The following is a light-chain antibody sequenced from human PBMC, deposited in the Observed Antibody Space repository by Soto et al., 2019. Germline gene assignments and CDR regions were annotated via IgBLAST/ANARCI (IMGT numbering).Light chain of an antibody. CDR1: SSDVGGYNY. Sequence: QPALTQPPSASGSPGQSVTISCTGTSSDVGGYNYVSWYQQHPGKVPKLMIYEVTKRPSGVPDRFSGSKSGNTASLTVSGLQAEDEADYYCSSYAGSDNYVLFGGGTKLTVL. CDR2: EVT. CDR3: SSYAGSDNYVL. V-gene: IGLV2-8*01. J-gene: IGLJ2*01.